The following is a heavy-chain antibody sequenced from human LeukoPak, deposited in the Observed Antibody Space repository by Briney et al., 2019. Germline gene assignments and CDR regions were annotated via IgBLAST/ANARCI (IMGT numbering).Heavy chain of an antibody. J-gene: IGHJ4*02. CDR3: ARIFLGYSSGWYFDY. CDR2: IYYSRST. CDR1: GGSISSSSYY. V-gene: IGHV4-39*07. D-gene: IGHD6-19*01. Sequence: SETLSLTCTVSGGSISSSSYYWGWIRQPPGKGLEWIGSIYYSRSTYYNPSLKSRVTISVDTSKNQFSLKLSSVTAADTAVYYCARIFLGYSSGWYFDYWGQGTLVTVSS.